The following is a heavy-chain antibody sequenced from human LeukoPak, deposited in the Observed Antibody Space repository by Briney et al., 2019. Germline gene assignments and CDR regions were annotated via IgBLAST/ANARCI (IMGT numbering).Heavy chain of an antibody. CDR3: ARDKRGRDYFDY. CDR1: GGSISSYY. D-gene: IGHD5-24*01. Sequence: SETLSLTCTVSGGSISSYYWSWIRQPPGKGLEWIGYIYYSGSTNYNPSLKSRVTISVDTSKNQFSLKLSSVTAEDTAVYYCARDKRGRDYFDYWGQGTLVTVSS. CDR2: IYYSGST. V-gene: IGHV4-59*01. J-gene: IGHJ4*02.